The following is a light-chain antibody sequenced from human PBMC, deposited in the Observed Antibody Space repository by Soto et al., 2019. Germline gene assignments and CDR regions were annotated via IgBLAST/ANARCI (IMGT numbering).Light chain of an antibody. CDR1: SSNIGSNT. CDR3: AAWDDSLWV. CDR2: SNN. Sequence: QSVLTQPPSASGTPGQMVTISCSGSSSNIGSNTVNWYQQLPGTAPKLLIYSNNQRPSGVPDRFSGSKSGTSASLAISGLQSEDEADYYCAAWDDSLWVFGGGTKLTVL. J-gene: IGLJ3*02. V-gene: IGLV1-44*01.